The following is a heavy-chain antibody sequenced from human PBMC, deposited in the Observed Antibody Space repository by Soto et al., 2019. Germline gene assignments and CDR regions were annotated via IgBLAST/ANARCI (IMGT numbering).Heavy chain of an antibody. V-gene: IGHV4-59*01. CDR3: ARVVNYGDYVNAFDI. D-gene: IGHD4-17*01. Sequence: PSETLSLTCTVSGGSISSYYWSWIRQPPGKGLEWIGYIYYSGSTNYNPSLKSRVTISVDTSKNQFSLKLSSVTAADTAVYYCARVVNYGDYVNAFDIWGQGTMVTVSS. CDR1: GGSISSYY. CDR2: IYYSGST. J-gene: IGHJ3*02.